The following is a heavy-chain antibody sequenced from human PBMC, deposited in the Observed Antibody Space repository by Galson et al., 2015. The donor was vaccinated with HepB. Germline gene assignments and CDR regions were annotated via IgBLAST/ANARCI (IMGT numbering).Heavy chain of an antibody. J-gene: IGHJ4*02. CDR2: IDPSDSYS. D-gene: IGHD2-2*01. Sequence: QSGAEVKKPGESLRISCKGSGYNFTSYWISWVRQMPGKGLEWMGRIDPSDSYSNYSPSLQGHVTISADKSISTAYLQWSSLKASDTALYYCARHFGSTSEAYYFDYWGQGTLVTVSS. CDR1: GYNFTSYW. CDR3: ARHFGSTSEAYYFDY. V-gene: IGHV5-10-1*01.